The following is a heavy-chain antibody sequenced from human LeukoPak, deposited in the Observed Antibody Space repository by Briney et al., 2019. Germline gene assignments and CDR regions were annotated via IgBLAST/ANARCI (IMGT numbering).Heavy chain of an antibody. J-gene: IGHJ6*03. CDR1: SGSINSSPYY. CDR2: ISYSGIT. D-gene: IGHD3-10*01. V-gene: IGHV4-39*01. CDR3: ARVGDLFGAHRVRGLPPDYYYMDV. Sequence: PSETLSLTCTVSSGSINSSPYYWGWIRQSPGKGLEWIGSISYSGITYYNPSLKSPVTISVDTAKNQFSLNLRSVNAAGTAVYYCARVGDLFGAHRVRGLPPDYYYMDVWGKGTTVTVSS.